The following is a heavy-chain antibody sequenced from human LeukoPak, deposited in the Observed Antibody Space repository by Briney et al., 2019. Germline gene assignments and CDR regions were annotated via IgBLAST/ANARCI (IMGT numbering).Heavy chain of an antibody. CDR1: GFTFDDYA. V-gene: IGHV3-43*02. D-gene: IGHD3-22*01. CDR2: ISGDGGST. J-gene: IGHJ4*02. Sequence: GGSLRPSCAASGFTFDDYAMHWVRQAPGKGLEWVSLISGDGGSTYYADSVKGRFTISRDNSKNSLYLQMNSLRTEDTALYYCAKGHLVIATSGVDYWGQGTLVTVSS. CDR3: AKGHLVIATSGVDY.